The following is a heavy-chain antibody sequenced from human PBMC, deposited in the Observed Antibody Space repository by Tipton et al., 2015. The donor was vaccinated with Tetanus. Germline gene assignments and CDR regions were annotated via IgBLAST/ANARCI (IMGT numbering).Heavy chain of an antibody. V-gene: IGHV1-18*04. CDR3: ARRWGGEWELLYYFDY. Sequence: VQLVQSGAEVKKPGASVKVSCKASGYTFTSYGISWVRQAPGQGLEWMGWISAYNGNTNYAQKLQGRVTMTTDTSTGTAYMGLRSLRSDDTAVYYWARRWGGEWELLYYFDYWGQGTLVTVSS. CDR1: GYTFTSYG. CDR2: ISAYNGNT. D-gene: IGHD1-26*01. J-gene: IGHJ4*02.